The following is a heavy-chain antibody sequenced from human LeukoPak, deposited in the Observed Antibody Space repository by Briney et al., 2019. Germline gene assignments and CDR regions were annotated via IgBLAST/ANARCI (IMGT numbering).Heavy chain of an antibody. D-gene: IGHD1-26*01. J-gene: IGHJ4*02. V-gene: IGHV3-30*04. CDR1: GFTFSSYA. CDR3: AKGPNIVGAMYNFDQ. CDR2: ISYDGEDE. Sequence: PGGSLRLSCSASGFTFSSYAMHWVRQAPGKGLEWVAVISYDGEDEHYADSVKGRFTISRDNSKNTVYLQMNSLRVEDTAVYYCAKGPNIVGAMYNFDQWGQGTLVTVSS.